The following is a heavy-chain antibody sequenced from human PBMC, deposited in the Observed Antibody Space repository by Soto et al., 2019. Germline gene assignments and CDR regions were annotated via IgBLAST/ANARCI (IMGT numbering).Heavy chain of an antibody. V-gene: IGHV3-30-3*01. Sequence: QVQLVESGAGVVQPGRSLRLSCAASGFSFSISPMHWVRQAPGKGPEVVALISYDGTNKYHADSVKGRFTISTDNSKSTLYLQGDSLRPEDAAVYYCARDPKASGGQNWAFNYFDSWGQVTLVTVS. CDR3: ARDPKASGGQNWAFNYFDS. CDR1: GFSFSISP. D-gene: IGHD7-27*01. CDR2: ISYDGTNK. J-gene: IGHJ4*02.